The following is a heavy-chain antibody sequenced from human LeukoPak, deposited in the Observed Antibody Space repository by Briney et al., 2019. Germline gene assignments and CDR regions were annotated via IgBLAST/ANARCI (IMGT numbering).Heavy chain of an antibody. CDR1: GFTFDDYA. Sequence: PGGSLRLSCAASGFTFDDYAMHWVRQAPGKGLEWVSGISWNSGTIGYADSVKGRFTISRDNAKNPLYLQMNSLRAEDMALYYCAKSYSSGWDYWYFDLWGRGTLVTVSS. CDR2: ISWNSGTI. V-gene: IGHV3-9*03. CDR3: AKSYSSGWDYWYFDL. J-gene: IGHJ2*01. D-gene: IGHD6-19*01.